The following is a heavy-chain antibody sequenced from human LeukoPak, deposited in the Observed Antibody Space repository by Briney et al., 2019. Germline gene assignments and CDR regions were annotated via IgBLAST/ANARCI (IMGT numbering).Heavy chain of an antibody. Sequence: SETLSLTCTVSGGSISNYYWGWIRQPPGKGLEWIGYTYYSGSTAYNSSLKSRVSISVDTSKNQFSLKLSSVTAADTAVYYCARGRWIQLWLSWFDPWGQGTLVTVSS. V-gene: IGHV4-59*12. CDR1: GGSISNYY. CDR3: ARGRWIQLWLSWFDP. CDR2: TYYSGST. D-gene: IGHD5-18*01. J-gene: IGHJ5*02.